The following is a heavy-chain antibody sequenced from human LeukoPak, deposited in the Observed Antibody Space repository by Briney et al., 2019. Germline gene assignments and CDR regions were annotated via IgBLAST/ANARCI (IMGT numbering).Heavy chain of an antibody. Sequence: GASVKVSCKASGYTFTSYGISWVRQAPGQGLEWMGWISAYNGNTNYAQNLQGRVTMTTDTSTSTAYMELRSLRSDDTAVFYCARAIAGLRGLYFFDYWGQGTLVTVSS. J-gene: IGHJ4*02. CDR1: GYTFTSYG. D-gene: IGHD6-13*01. CDR3: ARAIAGLRGLYFFDY. V-gene: IGHV1-18*01. CDR2: ISAYNGNT.